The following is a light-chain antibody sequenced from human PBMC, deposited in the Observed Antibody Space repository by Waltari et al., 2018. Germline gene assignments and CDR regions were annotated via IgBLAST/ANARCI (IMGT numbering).Light chain of an antibody. V-gene: IGKV1-8*01. J-gene: IGKJ2*01. CDR1: QDVRAY. CDR2: AAS. Sequence: AIRITQSPSSLSASTGDRVTVFCRATQDVRAYLAWYQQNPGKAPKLLIFAASTLQTGVPSRFSGSGSGTDFTLTISSLQSEDFATYYCQQYYSQPYTFGQGTKVEIK. CDR3: QQYYSQPYT.